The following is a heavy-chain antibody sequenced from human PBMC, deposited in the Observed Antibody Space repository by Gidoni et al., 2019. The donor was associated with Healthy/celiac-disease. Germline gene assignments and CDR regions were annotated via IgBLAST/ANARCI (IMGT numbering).Heavy chain of an antibody. J-gene: IGHJ4*02. CDR2: FDPEDGET. D-gene: IGHD3-9*01. CDR3: ATYYILTGYAPWYFDY. V-gene: IGHV1-24*01. CDR1: GYTLTDLS. Sequence: QVQLVQSRAEVKKPGASVKVSCKVSGYTLTDLSMHWVRQAPGKGLEWMGGFDPEDGETSYAQKFQGRVTMTEDTSTDTAYMELSSLRSEDTAVYYCATYYILTGYAPWYFDYWGQGTLVTVSS.